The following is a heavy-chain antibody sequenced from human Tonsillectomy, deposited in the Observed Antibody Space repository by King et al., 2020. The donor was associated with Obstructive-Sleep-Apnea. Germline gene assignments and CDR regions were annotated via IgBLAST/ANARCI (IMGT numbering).Heavy chain of an antibody. J-gene: IGHJ6*02. CDR2: IYYSGGT. CDR1: GGSISSGGYY. D-gene: IGHD2-2*01. V-gene: IGHV4-31*03. CDR3: ARELGYCSSTSCPPDYYYGMDV. Sequence: PLQESGPGLVKPSQTLSLTCTVSGGSISSGGYYWSWIRQHPGKGLEWIGYIYYSGGTYYNPSLKSRVTISVDTSKNQFSLKLSSVTAADTAVYYCARELGYCSSTSCPPDYYYGMDVWGQGTTVTVSS.